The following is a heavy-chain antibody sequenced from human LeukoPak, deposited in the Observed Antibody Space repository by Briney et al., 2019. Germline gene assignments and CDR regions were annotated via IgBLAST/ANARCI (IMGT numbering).Heavy chain of an antibody. CDR2: IYYTGST. D-gene: IGHD3-10*01. CDR1: GGSIYSGGYY. J-gene: IGHJ4*02. CDR3: ARNADGSGNLLPCYFDF. V-gene: IGHV4-31*02. Sequence: SETPSLTWTVSGGSIYSGGYYWSWIRQHPGKGLEWIGYIYYTGSTYYNPSLKSRVAISVDTSKNQFSLILSSVTAADTAVYYCARNADGSGNLLPCYFDFWGPGTLVTVSS.